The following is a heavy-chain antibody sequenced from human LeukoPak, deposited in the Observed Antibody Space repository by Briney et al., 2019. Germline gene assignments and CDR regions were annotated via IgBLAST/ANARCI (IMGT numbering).Heavy chain of an antibody. CDR1: GYSFTTYW. V-gene: IGHV5-51*01. J-gene: IGHJ3*02. CDR3: ARRGYCSGDNSHSNAFDI. Sequence: GESLKISCKGSGYSFTTYWIGWVRQMPGKGLEWMGIIYPGDSDTRYSPSFQGQVTISADNSISTAYLQWSSLKASDTAMYYCARRGYCSGDNSHSNAFDIWGQGTMVTVSS. CDR2: IYPGDSDT. D-gene: IGHD2-15*01.